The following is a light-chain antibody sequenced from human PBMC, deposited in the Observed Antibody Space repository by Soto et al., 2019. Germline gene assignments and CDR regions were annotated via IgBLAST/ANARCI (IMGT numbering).Light chain of an antibody. CDR2: GNS. V-gene: IGLV1-40*01. CDR1: SSNIGAGYD. CDR3: QSYDSSLSGYV. Sequence: LTQTTSVSGNTVHRVTLPSTKKSSNIGAGYDVHWYQQLPGTAPKLLIYGNSNRPSGVPDRFSGSKSGTSASLAITGLQAEDEADYYCQSYDSSLSGYVFGTGTKVTVL. J-gene: IGLJ1*01.